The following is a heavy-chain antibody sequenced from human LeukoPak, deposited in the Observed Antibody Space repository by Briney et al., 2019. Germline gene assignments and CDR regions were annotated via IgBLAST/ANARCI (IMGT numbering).Heavy chain of an antibody. V-gene: IGHV3-23*01. Sequence: SSIRGSDGSTYYADSVKGRFAISRDNSKNTLYLQMNSLRAEDTAVYYCAKDVYGDYGGLDYWGQGTLVTVSS. CDR2: IRGSDGST. J-gene: IGHJ4*02. CDR3: AKDVYGDYGGLDY. D-gene: IGHD4-17*01.